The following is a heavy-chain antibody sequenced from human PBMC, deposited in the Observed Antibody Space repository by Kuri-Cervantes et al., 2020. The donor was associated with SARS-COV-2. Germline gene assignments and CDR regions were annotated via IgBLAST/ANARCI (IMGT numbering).Heavy chain of an antibody. V-gene: IGHV4-34*01. D-gene: IGHD3-3*01. CDR2: INHSGST. Sequence: SETLSLTCAVYGGSFSGYYWSWIRQPPGKGLEWIGEINHSGSTNYNPSLKSRVTISVDTSKNQFSLKLSSVTAADTAVYYCARDGRRITIFGVVIITFDYWGQGTLVTVSS. CDR3: ARDGRRITIFGVVIITFDY. CDR1: GGSFSGYY. J-gene: IGHJ4*02.